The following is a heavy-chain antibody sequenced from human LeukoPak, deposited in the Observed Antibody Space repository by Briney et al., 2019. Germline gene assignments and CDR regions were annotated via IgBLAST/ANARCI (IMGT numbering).Heavy chain of an antibody. CDR1: GFTLSNHA. J-gene: IGHJ5*02. CDR2: ISGSGAMT. D-gene: IGHD1-26*01. V-gene: IGHV3-23*01. CDR3: ATYSGSYLNWFDP. Sequence: GGSLRLSCAASGFTLSNHALIWVRQAPGKGLEWVSSISGSGAMTYYADSVKGRFTISRDNAKNSLYLQMNSLRAEDTAVYYCATYSGSYLNWFDPWGQGTLVTVSS.